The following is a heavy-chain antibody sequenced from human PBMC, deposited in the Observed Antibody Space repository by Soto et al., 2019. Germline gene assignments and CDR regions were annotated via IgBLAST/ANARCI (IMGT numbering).Heavy chain of an antibody. D-gene: IGHD3-22*01. CDR3: ARGFSAPRYYYDSSGHYYYYGMDV. Sequence: ASVKVSCKASGGTFSSYAISWVRQAPGQGLEWMGGIIPIFGTANYAQKFQGRVTITADESTSTAYMELSSLRSEDTAVYYCARGFSAPRYYYDSSGHYYYYGMDVWGQGTTVTVSS. V-gene: IGHV1-69*13. CDR1: GGTFSSYA. CDR2: IIPIFGTA. J-gene: IGHJ6*02.